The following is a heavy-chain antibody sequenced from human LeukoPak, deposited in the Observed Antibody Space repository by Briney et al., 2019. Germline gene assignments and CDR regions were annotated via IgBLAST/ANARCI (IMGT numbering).Heavy chain of an antibody. CDR1: GFTFSSYW. V-gene: IGHV3-7*01. D-gene: IGHD1-26*01. CDR3: ARDGDSGSYYPFDY. CDR2: IKQDGSEK. Sequence: GGSLRLSCAASGFTFSSYWMSWVRQAPGKGLEWVANIKQDGSEKYYVDSVKGRFTISRDNAKNSLYLQMNSLRAEDTAVYYCARDGDSGSYYPFDYWGQGTLVTVSS. J-gene: IGHJ4*02.